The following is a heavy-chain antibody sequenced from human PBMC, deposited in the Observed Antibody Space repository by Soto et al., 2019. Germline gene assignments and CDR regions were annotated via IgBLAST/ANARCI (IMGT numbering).Heavy chain of an antibody. CDR3: ARDFQRGYDCDY. Sequence: GVSLRLSGAACGCTFSDYSMNWVRQAPGKGMEWGSHIAGGNTISYADSVKGRFTPSRDNGKNSLYLQMDSLRDEDTAVYYCARDFQRGYDCDYWGHGTLVTVSS. CDR1: GCTFSDYS. D-gene: IGHD5-12*01. V-gene: IGHV3-48*02. J-gene: IGHJ4*01. CDR2: IAGGNTI.